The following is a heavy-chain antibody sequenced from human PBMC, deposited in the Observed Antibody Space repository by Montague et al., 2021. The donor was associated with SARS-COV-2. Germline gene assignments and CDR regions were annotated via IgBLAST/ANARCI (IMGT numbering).Heavy chain of an antibody. CDR3: ARGHSILTGYDY. J-gene: IGHJ4*02. D-gene: IGHD3-9*01. CDR1: NGSVTSSTW. V-gene: IGHV4-4*02. Sequence: SETLSLTCSVSNGSVTSSTWWSWVRQAPGKGLESIGEISHLGGTXXSPXHKSRLTMSLDKSRNHFSLKLTSVTAADTAVYYCARGHSILTGYDYWGQGTLVTVSS. CDR2: ISHLGGT.